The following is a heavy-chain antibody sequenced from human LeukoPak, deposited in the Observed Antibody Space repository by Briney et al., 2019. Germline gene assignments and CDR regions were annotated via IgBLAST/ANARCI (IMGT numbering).Heavy chain of an antibody. CDR3: ARVESKARSLWFGELNRYYFDY. V-gene: IGHV4-30-4*08. CDR2: IYYSGST. J-gene: IGHJ4*02. Sequence: SETLSLTCTVSGGSISSGGYYWSWIRQHPGKGLEWIGYIYYSGSTYYNPSLKSRVTISVDTSKNQFSLKLSSVTAADTAVYYCARVESKARSLWFGELNRYYFDYWGQGTLVTVSS. CDR1: GGSISSGGYY. D-gene: IGHD3-10*01.